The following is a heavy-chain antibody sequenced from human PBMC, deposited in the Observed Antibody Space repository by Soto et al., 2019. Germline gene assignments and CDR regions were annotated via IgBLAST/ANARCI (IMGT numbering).Heavy chain of an antibody. Sequence: GASVKVSCKASGFTFTGHYIHWVRQAPGQGLEWMGWINPNSGGTSYAQKFQGRVTMTRDTSITTAYMELSRLSSDDTAVYYCAKSGICCRPSFGYFDYWGQGTLVTVSS. CDR2: INPNSGGT. D-gene: IGHD2-15*01. V-gene: IGHV1-2*02. J-gene: IGHJ4*02. CDR3: AKSGICCRPSFGYFDY. CDR1: GFTFTGHY.